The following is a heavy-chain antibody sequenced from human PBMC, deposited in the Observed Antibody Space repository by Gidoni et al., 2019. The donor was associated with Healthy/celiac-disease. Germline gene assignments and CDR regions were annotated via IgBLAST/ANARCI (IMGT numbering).Heavy chain of an antibody. D-gene: IGHD5-12*01. CDR3: AHSLGDGYNEVDDNYVDY. Sequence: QITLKESSPTLVKPTQTLTLTRTFSGFSLSTSGVGVGWIRQPPGTALEWLALIYWNDDKRYSPALKSRLTITKDTSKNQVVLTMTNMDPVDTATYYCAHSLGDGYNEVDDNYVDYWGQGTLVTVSS. CDR1: GFSLSTSGVG. J-gene: IGHJ4*02. V-gene: IGHV2-5*01. CDR2: IYWNDDK.